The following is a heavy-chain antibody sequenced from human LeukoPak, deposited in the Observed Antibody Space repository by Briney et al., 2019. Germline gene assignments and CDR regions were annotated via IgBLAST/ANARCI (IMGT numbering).Heavy chain of an antibody. J-gene: IGHJ3*02. D-gene: IGHD6-19*01. CDR1: GYRFTTYW. CDR3: ARRGYRSGANAFDI. Sequence: GESLKISCKGSGYRFTTYWIAWVRQMPGKGLEWMGLMDRGGSDTKYSPSFHGQVTISADKSISTAYLQWSSLKASDTAMDYCARRGYRSGANAFDIWGQGTMVTVSS. V-gene: IGHV5-51*01. CDR2: MDRGGSDT.